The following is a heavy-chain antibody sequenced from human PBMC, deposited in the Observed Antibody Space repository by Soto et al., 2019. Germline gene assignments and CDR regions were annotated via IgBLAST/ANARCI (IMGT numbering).Heavy chain of an antibody. CDR2: IIPIFGTA. CDR3: ARGRGYYDSSGYYSFFPAGFDP. Sequence: QVQLVQSGAEVKKPGSSVKVSCKASGGTFSSYAISWVRQAPGQGLEWMGGIIPIFGTANYAQKFQGRVTITADESTSIAYMELSSLRSEDTAVYYCARGRGYYDSSGYYSFFPAGFDPWGQGTLVTVSS. CDR1: GGTFSSYA. V-gene: IGHV1-69*01. J-gene: IGHJ5*02. D-gene: IGHD3-22*01.